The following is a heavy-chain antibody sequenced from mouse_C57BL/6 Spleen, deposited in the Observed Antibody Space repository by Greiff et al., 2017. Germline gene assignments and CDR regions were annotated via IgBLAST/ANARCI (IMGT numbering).Heavy chain of an antibody. CDR2: IYPSDSET. J-gene: IGHJ3*01. CDR3: ARWRCFPWFAY. Sequence: QVQLQQPGAELVRPGSSVKLSCKASGYTFTSYWMDWVKQRPGQGLEWIGNIYPSDSETHYNQKFKDKATLTVDKSSSTAYMQLSRLTSEDSAVYYCARWRCFPWFAYWGQGTLVTVSA. V-gene: IGHV1-61*01. CDR1: GYTFTSYW.